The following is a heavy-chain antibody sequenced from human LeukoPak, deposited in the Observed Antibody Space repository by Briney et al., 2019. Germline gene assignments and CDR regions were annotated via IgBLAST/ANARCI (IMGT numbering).Heavy chain of an antibody. CDR2: ISSSTNTI. Sequence: GGSLRLSCEVSGFPFTLYNMNWVRQAPGKGLEWLSYISSSTNTIYYADSVKGRFTISRDNAKNTLYLQINNLRGEDTGLYYCATEVAKGGPQDYWGQGTLVTVSS. J-gene: IGHJ4*02. CDR3: ATEVAKGGPQDY. CDR1: GFPFTLYN. V-gene: IGHV3-48*04. D-gene: IGHD2-15*01.